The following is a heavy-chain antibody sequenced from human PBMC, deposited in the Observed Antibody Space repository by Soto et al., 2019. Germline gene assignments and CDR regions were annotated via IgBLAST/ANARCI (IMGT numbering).Heavy chain of an antibody. CDR1: GGSFSGYY. D-gene: IGHD3-3*01. Sequence: SETLSLTCAVYGGSFSGYYWSWIRQPPGKGLEWIGEINHSGSTNYNPSLKSRVTISVDTSKNQFSLKLSSVTAADTAVYYCARGPTIFGVVITARYGMDGWGQGTTVTVSS. V-gene: IGHV4-34*01. J-gene: IGHJ6*02. CDR2: INHSGST. CDR3: ARGPTIFGVVITARYGMDG.